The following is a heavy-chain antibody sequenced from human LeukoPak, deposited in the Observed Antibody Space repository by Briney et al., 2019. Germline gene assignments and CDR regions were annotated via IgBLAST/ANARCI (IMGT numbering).Heavy chain of an antibody. J-gene: IGHJ6*02. D-gene: IGHD3-22*01. Sequence: GGSLRLSCAASGFTFSSYGMHWVRQAPGKGLEWVAVIWYDGSNKYYADSVKGRFTISRDNSKNTLYLQMNSLRAEDTAVYYCARDSNYYDSSGYYAYYYYYGMDVWGQGTTVTVSS. CDR3: ARDSNYYDSSGYYAYYYYYGMDV. CDR2: IWYDGSNK. CDR1: GFTFSSYG. V-gene: IGHV3-33*01.